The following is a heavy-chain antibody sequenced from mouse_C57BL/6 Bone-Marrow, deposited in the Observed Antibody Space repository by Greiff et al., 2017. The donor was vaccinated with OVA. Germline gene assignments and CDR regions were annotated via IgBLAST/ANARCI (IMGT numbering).Heavy chain of an antibody. J-gene: IGHJ4*01. CDR1: GYTFTSYT. V-gene: IGHV1-4*01. CDR2: INPSSGYT. CDR3: ARRGYYEYDVGYAIDY. Sequence: VQLQESGAELVRPGASVKMSCKASGYTFTSYTMHWVKQRPGQGLEWIGYINPSSGYTKYNQKFKDKATLTADKSSSTAYMQLSSLTSEDSAVYYCARRGYYEYDVGYAIDYWGQGTSVTVSS. D-gene: IGHD2-4*01.